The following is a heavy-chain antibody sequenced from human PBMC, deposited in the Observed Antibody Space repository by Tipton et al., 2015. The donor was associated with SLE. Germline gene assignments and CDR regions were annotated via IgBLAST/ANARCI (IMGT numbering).Heavy chain of an antibody. V-gene: IGHV3-33*01. J-gene: IGHJ1*01. Sequence: SLRLSCAASGFTFSSYGMHWVRQAPGKGLEWVAVIWYDGSNKYYADSVKGRFTISRDNSKNTLYLQMNSLRAEDTAVYYCAISLAVAALGYFQHWGQGTLATVSS. D-gene: IGHD6-19*01. CDR2: IWYDGSNK. CDR3: AISLAVAALGYFQH. CDR1: GFTFSSYG.